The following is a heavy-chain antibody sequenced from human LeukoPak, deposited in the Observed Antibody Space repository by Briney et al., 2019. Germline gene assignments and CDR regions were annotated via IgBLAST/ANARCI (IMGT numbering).Heavy chain of an antibody. D-gene: IGHD1-26*01. CDR3: AIEGPTTGAFDY. V-gene: IGHV4-30-2*01. Sequence: IPSETLSLTCAVSGGSISSGGYSWSWIRQPPGKGLEWIGYIYHSGSTYYNPSLKSRVTISVDRSKNQSSLKLSSVTAADTAVYYCAIEGPTTGAFDYWGQGTLVTVSS. J-gene: IGHJ4*02. CDR2: IYHSGST. CDR1: GGSISSGGYS.